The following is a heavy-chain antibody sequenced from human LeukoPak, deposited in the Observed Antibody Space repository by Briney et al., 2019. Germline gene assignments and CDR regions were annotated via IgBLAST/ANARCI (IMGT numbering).Heavy chain of an antibody. CDR3: AKGRISFDY. CDR2: IYSGGST. CDR1: GFTVSSNY. J-gene: IGHJ4*02. V-gene: IGHV3-53*01. Sequence: PGGSLSLSCAASGFTVSSNYMSWVRQAPGKGLEWVSVIYSGGSTYYSDSVKGRFTISRDNSKNTLYLQMNSLRAKATAVDYCAKGRISFDYWGQGTLVTVSS. D-gene: IGHD2-15*01.